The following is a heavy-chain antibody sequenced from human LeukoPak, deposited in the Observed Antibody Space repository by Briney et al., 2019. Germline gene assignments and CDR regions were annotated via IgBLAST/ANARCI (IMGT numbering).Heavy chain of an antibody. J-gene: IGHJ4*02. CDR1: GGSISSGDYY. V-gene: IGHV4-61*08. CDR3: ARVRLSGVIDY. Sequence: SQTLSLTCTVSGGSISSGDYYWSWIRQPPVKGLEWIGHIHYNGRTNYNPSLESPATISVDMSKNQFSLNLSSVTAADTAAYYCARVRLSGVIDYWGQGTLVTVSS. CDR2: IHYNGRT. D-gene: IGHD2-15*01.